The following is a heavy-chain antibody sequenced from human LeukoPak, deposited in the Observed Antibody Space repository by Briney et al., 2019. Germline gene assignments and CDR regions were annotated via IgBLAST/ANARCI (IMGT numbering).Heavy chain of an antibody. CDR3: ARPLHYYDILTGYQSDAFDI. CDR1: GGSFSGYY. V-gene: IGHV4-34*01. D-gene: IGHD3-9*01. CDR2: INHSGST. Sequence: SETLSLTCAVYGGSFSGYYWSWIRQPPGKGLEWIGEINHSGSTNYNPSLKSRVTISVDTSKNQFSLKLSSVTAADTAVYYCARPLHYYDILTGYQSDAFDIWGQGTMVTVSS. J-gene: IGHJ3*02.